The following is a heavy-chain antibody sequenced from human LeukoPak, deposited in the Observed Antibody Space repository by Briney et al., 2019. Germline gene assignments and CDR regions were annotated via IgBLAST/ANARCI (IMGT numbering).Heavy chain of an antibody. CDR2: MNPNSGNT. D-gene: IGHD3-3*01. J-gene: IGHJ4*02. CDR3: ARSPVTIFGVVINFDY. V-gene: IGHV1-8*03. Sequence: ASVKVSCKASGYTFTSYDINWVRQATGQGLEWMGWMNPNSGNTGYAQKFQGRVTITRNTSISTAYMELSSLRSEDTAVYYCARSPVTIFGVVINFDYWGQGTLVTVSS. CDR1: GYTFTSYD.